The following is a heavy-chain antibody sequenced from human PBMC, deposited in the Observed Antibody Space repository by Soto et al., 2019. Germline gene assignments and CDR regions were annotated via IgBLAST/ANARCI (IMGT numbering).Heavy chain of an antibody. CDR2: ISTSGRTI. CDR1: GFTFSSYE. Sequence: EVLLVESGGGLVQPGGSLRLSCTASGFTFSSYEMNWVRQAPGKGLEWISYISTSGRTIFDAGSVKGRFTISRDNTRNTLVLQMDSLRPEDTAVYYCARQPAHVYEASPKWFDPCGQGTLVIVSS. V-gene: IGHV3-48*03. J-gene: IGHJ5*02. D-gene: IGHD3-16*01. CDR3: ARQPAHVYEASPKWFDP.